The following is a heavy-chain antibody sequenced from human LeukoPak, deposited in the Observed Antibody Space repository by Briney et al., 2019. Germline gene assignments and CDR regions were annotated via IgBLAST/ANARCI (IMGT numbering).Heavy chain of an antibody. Sequence: SETLSLTCTVSGGSISSYYWSWIRQPPGKGLEWIGDIYYSGSTNYNPALKSRVTISVDTSKNQFSLKLSSVTAADTAVYYCARFWTTGDAFDIWGQGTMVTVSS. CDR3: ARFWTTGDAFDI. J-gene: IGHJ3*02. V-gene: IGHV4-59*01. CDR1: GGSISSYY. CDR2: IYYSGST. D-gene: IGHD3/OR15-3a*01.